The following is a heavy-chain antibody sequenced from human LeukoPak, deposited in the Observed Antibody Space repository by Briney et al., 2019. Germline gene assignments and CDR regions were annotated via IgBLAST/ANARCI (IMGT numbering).Heavy chain of an antibody. V-gene: IGHV3-23*01. CDR1: GFTFTNYA. J-gene: IGHJ3*01. CDR3: ARRPRDTSGYYLGAFHD. D-gene: IGHD3-22*01. Sequence: GGSLRLSCAASGFTFTNYAMTWVRQAPGKGLEWVSVIGASGADTYYSDSVKGRFTVSRDNSQNTLFLHMSSLRAEDTAVYFCARRPRDTSGYYLGAFHDWGQGTTVIVS. CDR2: IGASGADT.